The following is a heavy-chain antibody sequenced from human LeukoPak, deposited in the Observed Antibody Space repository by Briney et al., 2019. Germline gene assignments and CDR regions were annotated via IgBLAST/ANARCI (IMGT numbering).Heavy chain of an antibody. V-gene: IGHV4-34*01. J-gene: IGHJ4*02. CDR2: INHSGST. CDR1: GGSFSGYY. Sequence: SETLSLTCAVYGGSFSGYYWSWIRQPPGKGLEWIGEINHSGSTNYNPSLKSRVTISVDTSKNQFSLRLSSVTAADTAMYYCARGGVVVTAVRFGYWGQGTLVTVAS. D-gene: IGHD2-21*02. CDR3: ARGGVVVTAVRFGY.